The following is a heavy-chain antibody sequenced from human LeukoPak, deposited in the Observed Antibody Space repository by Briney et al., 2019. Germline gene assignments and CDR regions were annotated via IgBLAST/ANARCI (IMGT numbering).Heavy chain of an antibody. CDR3: ASYPRYSSSPPFDY. Sequence: ASVKVSCKGSGYTFTGYYMHWVRQAPGQGFEWMGWINPNTGDTNYAQKFQGRVTMTRDTTISAAFMELTRLTSDDTAVYYCASYPRYSSSPPFDYWGQGTLVTVSS. CDR2: INPNTGDT. V-gene: IGHV1-2*02. D-gene: IGHD6-6*01. CDR1: GYTFTGYY. J-gene: IGHJ4*02.